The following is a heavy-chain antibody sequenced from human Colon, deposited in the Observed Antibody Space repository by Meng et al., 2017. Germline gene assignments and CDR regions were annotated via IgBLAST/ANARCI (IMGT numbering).Heavy chain of an antibody. V-gene: IGHV6-1*01. CDR1: GARVSSSRAF. CDR2: TYYRSEWQN. CDR3: TTWYGEY. D-gene: IGHD3-10*01. J-gene: IGHJ4*02. Sequence: QPSRPGHVEPLQTLSHDCGISGARVSSSRAFWYWVRQSPSRGLEWLGQTYYRSEWQNHYGVAVKSRITINADTSRNHFSLHLNSVTPEDTAVYYCTTWYGEYWGQGTLVTVSS.